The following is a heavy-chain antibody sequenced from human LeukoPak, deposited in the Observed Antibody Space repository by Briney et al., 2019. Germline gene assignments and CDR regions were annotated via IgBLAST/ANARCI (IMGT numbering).Heavy chain of an antibody. CDR2: KFSHDGTT. D-gene: IGHD3-10*01. CDR3: ARDSGNFHYDMDV. V-gene: IGHV1-46*02. Sequence: ASVKVSCKTSGYSFNSHHVHWVRQAPGQGLEWMGVKFSHDGTTSYTQIFQGRLTMTRDTSTSTVYMELSSLRSEDTAVYYCARDSGNFHYDMDVWGQGTTVIVSS. J-gene: IGHJ6*02. CDR1: GYSFNSHH.